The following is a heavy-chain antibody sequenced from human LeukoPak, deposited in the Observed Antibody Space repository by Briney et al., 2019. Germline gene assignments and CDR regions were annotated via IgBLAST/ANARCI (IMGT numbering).Heavy chain of an antibody. CDR1: GFTFSNYA. D-gene: IGHD2-21*02. V-gene: IGHV3-23*01. Sequence: GGSLRLSCAASGFTFSNYAMSWVRQAPGKGLEWVSAISGSGDTTYYADSVKGRFTISRDNSKNTLYLQTNSLRAEDPAVYYCAKDYCGGDCYPDAFDIWGQGTMATVSS. CDR2: ISGSGDTT. CDR3: AKDYCGGDCYPDAFDI. J-gene: IGHJ3*02.